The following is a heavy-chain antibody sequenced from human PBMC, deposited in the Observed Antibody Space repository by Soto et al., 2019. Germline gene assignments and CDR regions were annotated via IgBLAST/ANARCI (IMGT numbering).Heavy chain of an antibody. Sequence: SETLSLTCTVSGGSISSYYWSWIRQPPGKGLEWIGYIYYSGSTYYNPSLKSRVTISVDTSKNQFSLKLSSVTAADTAAYYCARVTTRYNWFDPWGQGTLVTVSS. CDR1: GGSISSYY. D-gene: IGHD4-4*01. CDR3: ARVTTRYNWFDP. CDR2: IYYSGST. V-gene: IGHV4-59*12. J-gene: IGHJ5*02.